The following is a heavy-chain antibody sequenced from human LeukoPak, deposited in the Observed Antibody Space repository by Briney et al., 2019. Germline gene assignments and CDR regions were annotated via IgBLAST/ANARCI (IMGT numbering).Heavy chain of an antibody. J-gene: IGHJ4*02. CDR3: AKDLYSNYGGY. V-gene: IGHV3-23*01. Sequence: TGGSLRLSCAASGFTFSSYAMSCVRQAPGKGMEWVSAISGSGGSTYYADSVKGRFTISRDNSKNTLYLQMNSLRAEDTAVYYCAKDLYSNYGGYWGQGTLVTVSS. CDR2: ISGSGGST. CDR1: GFTFSSYA. D-gene: IGHD4-11*01.